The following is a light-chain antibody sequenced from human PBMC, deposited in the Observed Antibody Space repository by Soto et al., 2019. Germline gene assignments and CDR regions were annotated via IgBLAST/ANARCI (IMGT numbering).Light chain of an antibody. CDR3: CSYAGSYTYV. Sequence: QSVLTQPRSVSGSPGQSVTISCTGTSSDVGGYDYVSWYQQHPGKAPKLMIYDVIKRPSGVPDRFSGSKPGNSASLTISGLQAEDEADYFCCSYAGSYTYVFGTGTKVTVL. V-gene: IGLV2-11*01. J-gene: IGLJ1*01. CDR2: DVI. CDR1: SSDVGGYDY.